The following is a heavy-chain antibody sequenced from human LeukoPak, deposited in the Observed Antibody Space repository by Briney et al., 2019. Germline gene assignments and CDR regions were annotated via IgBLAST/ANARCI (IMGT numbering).Heavy chain of an antibody. Sequence: PSETLSLTCAVSGGSISSSNWWSWVRQPPGKGLEWIGEIYHSGSTYYNPSLKSRVTISVDTSKNQFSLKLSSVTAADTAVYYCARVQVDYGSGSSPRFDYWGQGTLVTVSS. CDR3: ARVQVDYGSGSSPRFDY. D-gene: IGHD3-10*01. CDR1: GGSISSSNW. V-gene: IGHV4-4*02. J-gene: IGHJ4*02. CDR2: IYHSGST.